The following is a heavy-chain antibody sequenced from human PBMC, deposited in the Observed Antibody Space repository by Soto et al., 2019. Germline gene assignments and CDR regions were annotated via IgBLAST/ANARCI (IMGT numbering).Heavy chain of an antibody. CDR1: GGSISSYY. V-gene: IGHV4-59*01. CDR2: IYYSGST. J-gene: IGHJ5*02. CDR3: ARARRVQGEDWFDH. Sequence: SETLSLTCTVSGGSISSYYWSWIRQPPGKGLEWIGYIYYSGSTNYNPSLKSRVTIAVDTSKNQFSLKLSSVTAADTAVYDCARARRVQGEDWFDHWGQGTLVTVSS. D-gene: IGHD1-1*01.